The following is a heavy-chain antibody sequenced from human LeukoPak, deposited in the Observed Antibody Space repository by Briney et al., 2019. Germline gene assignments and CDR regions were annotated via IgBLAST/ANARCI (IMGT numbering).Heavy chain of an antibody. Sequence: GGSLRLSCAASGFTFSGSAMHWVRQASGKGLEGVGRIRSKANSYATAYDASVKSRFIISRDDSKNTAYLQKNSLKTEDTAVYYCTAIYDSSGYRDYWGQGTLVTVSS. CDR1: GFTFSGSA. CDR2: IRSKANSYAT. V-gene: IGHV3-73*01. J-gene: IGHJ4*02. CDR3: TAIYDSSGYRDY. D-gene: IGHD3-22*01.